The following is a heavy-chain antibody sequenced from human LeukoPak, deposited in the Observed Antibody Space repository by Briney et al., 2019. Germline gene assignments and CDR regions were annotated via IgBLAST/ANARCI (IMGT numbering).Heavy chain of an antibody. CDR3: ARDSEVAQYCSGGSCYWFDP. D-gene: IGHD2-15*01. J-gene: IGHJ5*02. CDR2: INPSGGST. V-gene: IGHV1-46*01. CDR1: GYTFTSYY. Sequence: ASVKVSCKASGYTFTSYYMYWVRQAPGQGLEWMGIINPSGGSTSYAQKFQGRVTMTRDMSTSTVYMELSSLRSEDTAVYYCARDSEVAQYCSGGSCYWFDPWGQGTLVTVSS.